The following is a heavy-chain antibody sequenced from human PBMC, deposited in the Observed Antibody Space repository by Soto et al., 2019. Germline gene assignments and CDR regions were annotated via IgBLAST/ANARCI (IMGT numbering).Heavy chain of an antibody. CDR2: ISSSSSTI. CDR1: GFTFSSYS. V-gene: IGHV3-48*01. D-gene: IGHD2-2*01. Sequence: GGSLRLSCAASGFTFSSYSMNWVRQAPGKGLEWVSYISSSSSTIYYADSVKGRFTISRDNAKNSLYLQMNSLRAEDTAVYYCARDYLVVPHRVIDYWGQGTLVTVSS. CDR3: ARDYLVVPHRVIDY. J-gene: IGHJ4*02.